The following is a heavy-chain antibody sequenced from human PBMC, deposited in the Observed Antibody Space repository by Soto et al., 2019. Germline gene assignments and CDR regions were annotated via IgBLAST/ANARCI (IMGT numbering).Heavy chain of an antibody. CDR1: GFTFSSYS. J-gene: IGHJ6*02. D-gene: IGHD2-21*02. CDR2: ISSSSSFI. V-gene: IGHV3-21*01. CDR3: ARAPWGGDSYGMDV. Sequence: PGGSLRLSCAASGFTFSSYSMNWVRQAPGKGLEWVSSISSSSSFIDYADSVKGRFTISRDNAKNSLYLQMNSLRAEDTAVYYSARAPWGGDSYGMDVWGQGTTVTVSS.